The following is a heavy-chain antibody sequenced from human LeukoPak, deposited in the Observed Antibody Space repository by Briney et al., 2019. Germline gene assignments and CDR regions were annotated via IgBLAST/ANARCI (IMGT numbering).Heavy chain of an antibody. V-gene: IGHV1-2*02. CDR3: ARDQNSGDAFDI. CDR1: GYTFTSYY. Sequence: GASVKVSCKASGYTFTSYYMHWVRQAPGQGLEWMGWINPNSGGTNYAQKFQGRVTMTRDTSISTAYMELSRLRSDDTAVYYCARDQNSGDAFDIWGQGTMVTVSS. CDR2: INPNSGGT. J-gene: IGHJ3*02. D-gene: IGHD6-25*01.